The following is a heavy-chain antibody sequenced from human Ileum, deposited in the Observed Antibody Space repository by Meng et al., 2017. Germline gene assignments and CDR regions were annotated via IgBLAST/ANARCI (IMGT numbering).Heavy chain of an antibody. Sequence: VQLVQSGAEVKYPGSSVTVSCKASGGAFSSSAIGWLRQAPGRGLEWMGGIIPILNASTYAQNFKGRVTLSADMATTTVYMELSSLTSDDTAVYFCARDCSGGGCFDPWGQGTLVTVSS. CDR3: ARDCSGGGCFDP. D-gene: IGHD2-15*01. CDR2: IIPILNAS. CDR1: GGAFSSSA. V-gene: IGHV1-69*10. J-gene: IGHJ5*02.